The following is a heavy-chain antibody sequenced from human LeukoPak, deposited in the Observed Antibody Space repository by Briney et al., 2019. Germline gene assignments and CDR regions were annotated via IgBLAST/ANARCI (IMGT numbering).Heavy chain of an antibody. D-gene: IGHD5-24*01. CDR3: ARDFGMFTISHGDAFAI. V-gene: IGHV1-18*01. CDR1: GYTFDNYS. CDR2: ISAYDGNT. Sequence: ASVKVSCTASGYTFDNYSISWVRQAPGQGLEWMGWISAYDGNTNYANTLQGRVTMTTDASTSTAFMELRSLTSDDTAVYFCARDFGMFTISHGDAFAIWGQGTVVTVSS. J-gene: IGHJ3*02.